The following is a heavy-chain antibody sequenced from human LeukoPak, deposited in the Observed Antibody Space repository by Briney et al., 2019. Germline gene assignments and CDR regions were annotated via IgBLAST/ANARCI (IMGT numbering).Heavy chain of an antibody. D-gene: IGHD2-15*01. CDR1: GGSISSYY. CDR2: VYGGGST. V-gene: IGHV4-4*07. Sequence: SETLSLTCTVSGGSISSYYLSWIRQPAGKGLEWIGRVYGGGSTTYNPSLKSRVTISVDTSKNQFSLKLSSVTAADTAVYYCARGHYWYCSGGSCPRHDYWGQGTLVTVSS. CDR3: ARGHYWYCSGGSCPRHDY. J-gene: IGHJ4*02.